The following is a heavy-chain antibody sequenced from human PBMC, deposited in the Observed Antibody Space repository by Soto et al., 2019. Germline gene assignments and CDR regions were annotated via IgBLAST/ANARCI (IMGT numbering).Heavy chain of an antibody. CDR3: AKDPGASFNWFEP. V-gene: IGHV1-2*02. Sequence: ASVKVSCKATGYIFTDYYLHWVRQAPGKGLEWMGWINPKTGGRKYEQKFQGRVTMTRDTSISTAYIELSSLRYDDTAVYYCAKDPGASFNWFEPWGQGTLVTVSS. CDR1: GYIFTDYY. D-gene: IGHD1-26*01. J-gene: IGHJ5*02. CDR2: INPKTGGR.